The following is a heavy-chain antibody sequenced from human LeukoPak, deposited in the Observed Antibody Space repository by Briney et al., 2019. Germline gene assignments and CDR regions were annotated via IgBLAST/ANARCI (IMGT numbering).Heavy chain of an antibody. CDR3: ARTHPDYYYYYMDV. CDR1: GGSISTTTYY. J-gene: IGHJ6*03. Sequence: SETLSLTCIVSGGSISTTTYYWAWVRQPPGKGLEWIGSIYKTGTTNYSPSLKSRVTISVDTSENQFSLKLSSVTAADTAVYYCARTHPDYYYYYMDVWGKGTTVTVSS. V-gene: IGHV4-39*01. CDR2: IYKTGTT.